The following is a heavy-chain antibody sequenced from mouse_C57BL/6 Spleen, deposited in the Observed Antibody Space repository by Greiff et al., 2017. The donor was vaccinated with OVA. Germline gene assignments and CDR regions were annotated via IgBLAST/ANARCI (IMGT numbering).Heavy chain of an antibody. V-gene: IGHV1-52*01. D-gene: IGHD2-3*01. J-gene: IGHJ3*01. Sequence: QVQLQQPGAELVRPGSSVKLSCKASGYTFTSYWMHWVKQRPIQGLEWIGNIDPSDSETHYNQKFKDKATLTVDKSSSTAYMQLSSLTSEDSAVYYCASSGDGYYEAWFAYWGQGTLVTVSA. CDR1: GYTFTSYW. CDR2: IDPSDSET. CDR3: ASSGDGYYEAWFAY.